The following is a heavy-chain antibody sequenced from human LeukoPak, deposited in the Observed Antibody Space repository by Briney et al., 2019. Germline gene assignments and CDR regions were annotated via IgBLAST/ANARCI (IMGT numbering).Heavy chain of an antibody. CDR3: ARGPYSYDSSGALDI. J-gene: IGHJ3*02. V-gene: IGHV4-61*02. Sequence: SETLSLTCAVSGVSISSGDYYWSWIRQPAGKGLEWIGRISSSGSTNYNPSLKGRVTISVDTSKNQFSLKLSSVTAADTAVYFCARGPYSYDSSGALDIWGQGTMVTVSS. CDR2: ISSSGST. CDR1: GVSISSGDYY. D-gene: IGHD3-22*01.